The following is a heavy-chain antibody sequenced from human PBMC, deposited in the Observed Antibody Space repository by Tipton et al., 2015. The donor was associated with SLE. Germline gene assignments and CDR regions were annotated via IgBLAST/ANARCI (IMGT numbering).Heavy chain of an antibody. Sequence: QLVQSGAEVKKPGASLKVSCKASGYTFSSYHMHWVRQAPGQGLEWMGIINPNGGSTRYAQKFQGRVTMTTDTSTSTVYMELSSLRSEDTAVYYCARDFYSNYGCAYWGHGSLVTVAP. D-gene: IGHD4-11*01. J-gene: IGHJ4*01. CDR1: GYTFSSYH. CDR3: ARDFYSNYGCAY. CDR2: INPNGGST. V-gene: IGHV1-46*01.